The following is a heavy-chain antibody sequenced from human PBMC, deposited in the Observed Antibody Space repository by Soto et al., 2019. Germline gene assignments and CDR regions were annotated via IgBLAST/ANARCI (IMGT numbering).Heavy chain of an antibody. Sequence: PGGSLRLSCEASGFIFTTNSMNWVRQVPGKGLQWLPSISSSGTFKSYGDSVKGRFTISRDNAKNSLFLQMNNLSGEDTGLYYCARDPPHGGTSSWDADSWGPGTLVTVSS. D-gene: IGHD2-15*01. CDR2: ISSSGTFK. V-gene: IGHV3-21*01. CDR3: ARDPPHGGTSSWDADS. J-gene: IGHJ4*02. CDR1: GFIFTTNS.